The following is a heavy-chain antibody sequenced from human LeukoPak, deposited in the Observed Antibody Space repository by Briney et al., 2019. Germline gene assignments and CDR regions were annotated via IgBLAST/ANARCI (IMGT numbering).Heavy chain of an antibody. D-gene: IGHD1-1*01. CDR3: ARDGTTFEY. CDR2: ISYSGST. CDR1: GGSISSSSYY. J-gene: IGHJ4*02. V-gene: IGHV4-39*02. Sequence: PSETLSLTCTVSGGSISSSSYYWGWIRQPPGKGLEWIGSISYSGSTFYNPSLKSRVTISVDTSKTQFSLKLSSVTAADTAMYYCARDGTTFEYWGQGTLVTVSS.